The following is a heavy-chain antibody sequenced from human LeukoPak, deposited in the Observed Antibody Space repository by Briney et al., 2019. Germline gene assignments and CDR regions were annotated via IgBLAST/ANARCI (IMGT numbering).Heavy chain of an antibody. V-gene: IGHV1-8*01. D-gene: IGHD3-3*01. CDR3: ARGLGYDFWSGYMVWFDP. CDR2: MNPNSGNT. J-gene: IGHJ5*02. Sequence: GASVKVSCKASGYTFTSYDINWVRQATGQGLEWMGWMNPNSGNTGYAQKFQGRVTMTRNTSISTAYMELSSLRSEDTAVYYCARGLGYDFWSGYMVWFDPWGQGTLVTVSS. CDR1: GYTFTSYD.